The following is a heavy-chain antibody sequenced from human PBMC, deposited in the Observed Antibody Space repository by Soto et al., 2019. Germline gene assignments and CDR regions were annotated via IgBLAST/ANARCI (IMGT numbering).Heavy chain of an antibody. CDR2: INPSGGST. Sequence: ASVKVSCKACGYTFTSYYMHWVRQAPGQGLEWMGIINPSGGSTSYAQKFQGRVTMTRDTSTSTVYMELSSLRSEDTAVYYCARTVAVLNYYYYGMDVWGQGTTVTVSS. J-gene: IGHJ6*02. V-gene: IGHV1-46*01. CDR3: ARTVAVLNYYYYGMDV. D-gene: IGHD6-19*01. CDR1: GYTFTSYY.